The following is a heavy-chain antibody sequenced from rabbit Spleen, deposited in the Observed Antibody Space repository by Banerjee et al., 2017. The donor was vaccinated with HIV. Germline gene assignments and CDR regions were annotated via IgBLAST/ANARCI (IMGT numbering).Heavy chain of an antibody. CDR3: ARDRGSGWDDAFDP. V-gene: IGHV1S45*01. CDR2: IYTGSGNT. J-gene: IGHJ2*01. CDR1: GFSFSSGYY. Sequence: QQQLVESGGGLVQPEGSLTLTSKASGFSFSSGYYMCWVRQAPGKGLEWIGCIYTGSGNTYYASWAKGRFTISKTSSTTVTLQMTSLTAADTATYFCARDRGSGWDDAFDPWGQGTLVTVS. D-gene: IGHD4-1*01.